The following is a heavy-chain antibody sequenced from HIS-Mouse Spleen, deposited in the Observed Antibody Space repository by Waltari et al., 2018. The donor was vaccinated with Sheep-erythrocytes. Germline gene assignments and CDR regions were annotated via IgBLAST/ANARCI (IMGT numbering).Heavy chain of an antibody. D-gene: IGHD7-27*01. Sequence: QVQLQESGPGLVKPSETLSLTCTVSGYSISSGYYWGWIRQPPGKGLEWIGSIYHSGRAYYHPSLQSRVTRSVDTSTNQFSLKLSSVTAADTAVYYCASQPNWGYWYFDLWGRGTLVTVSS. CDR3: ASQPNWGYWYFDL. V-gene: IGHV4-38-2*02. CDR1: GYSISSGYY. CDR2: IYHSGRA. J-gene: IGHJ2*01.